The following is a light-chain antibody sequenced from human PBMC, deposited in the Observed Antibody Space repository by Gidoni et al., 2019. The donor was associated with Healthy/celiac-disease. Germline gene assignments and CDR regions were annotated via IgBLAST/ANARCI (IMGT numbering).Light chain of an antibody. CDR1: SLRSYY. CDR3: NSRDSSGNHK. CDR2: GKN. V-gene: IGLV3-19*01. Sequence: SSELTQDPAVSLALGQTVRITCQGDSLRSYYASWYQQKPGQAPVLVIYGKNNRPSGIPDRFSGSSSGNTASLTITGAQAEDEADYSGNSRDSSGNHKFGGWTKLTVL. J-gene: IGLJ2*01.